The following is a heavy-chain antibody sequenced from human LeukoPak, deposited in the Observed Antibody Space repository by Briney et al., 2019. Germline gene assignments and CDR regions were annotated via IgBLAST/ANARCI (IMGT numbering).Heavy chain of an antibody. CDR2: ISGTGART. CDR3: EKYQDY. J-gene: IGHJ4*02. CDR1: GFTFSTYA. V-gene: IGHV3-23*01. Sequence: PGGSLTLTCAASGFTFSTYAMNWVRQAPGKGLEWVSSISGTGARTTYADSVTGRFTNSKDNSKNTVNLPMNSLRAEDTAVYYCEKYQDYWGQGTLVTVSS.